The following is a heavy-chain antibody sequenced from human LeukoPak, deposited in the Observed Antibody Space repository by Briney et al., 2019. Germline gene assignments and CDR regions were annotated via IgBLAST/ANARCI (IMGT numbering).Heavy chain of an antibody. CDR2: IYHSGST. Sequence: SETLSLTCAVSGGSISSGGYSWSWIRQPPGTGLEWIGYIYHSGSTYYNPSLKSRVTISVDRSKNQFSLKLSSVTAADTAVYYCARGLAVAGNFDYWGQGTLVTVSS. J-gene: IGHJ4*02. CDR3: ARGLAVAGNFDY. V-gene: IGHV4-30-2*01. CDR1: GGSISSGGYS. D-gene: IGHD6-19*01.